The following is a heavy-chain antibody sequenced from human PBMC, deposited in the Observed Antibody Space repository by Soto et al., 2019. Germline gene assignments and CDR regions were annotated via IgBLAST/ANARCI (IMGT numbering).Heavy chain of an antibody. CDR2: ISGSGVKT. J-gene: IGHJ4*02. V-gene: IGHV3-23*01. CDR3: AKENMFRGGLLDD. Sequence: EVQLLESGGGLVQPGGSLRLSCAASGFTFNSHAMSWVRQAPGKGLEWVSAISGSGVKTYYADSVKGRFTISRDNSKNTLYLKTTSLRDEGTAVYYCAKENMFRGGLLDDWGQGTLVTVSS. CDR1: GFTFNSHA. D-gene: IGHD3-10*01.